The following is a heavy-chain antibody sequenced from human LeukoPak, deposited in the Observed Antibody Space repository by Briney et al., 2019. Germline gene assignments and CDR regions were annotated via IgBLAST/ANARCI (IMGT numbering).Heavy chain of an antibody. Sequence: TSETLSLTCTVSGGSISSYYWSWIRQPPGKGLEWIGYIYYSGSTNYNPSLKSRVTISVDTSKNQFSLKLGSVTAADTAVYYCARGTTVTAIFDYWGQGTLVTVSS. CDR1: GGSISSYY. D-gene: IGHD4-11*01. CDR3: ARGTTVTAIFDY. CDR2: IYYSGST. J-gene: IGHJ4*02. V-gene: IGHV4-59*12.